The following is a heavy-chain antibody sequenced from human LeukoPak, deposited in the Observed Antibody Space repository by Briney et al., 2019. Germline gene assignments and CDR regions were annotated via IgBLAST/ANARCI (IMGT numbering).Heavy chain of an antibody. CDR3: ARHALDYDFWSGYPGWFDP. J-gene: IGHJ5*02. CDR1: GGSIGSSSYY. Sequence: IPSETLSLTCTVSGGSIGSSSYYWGWIRQPPGKGLEWIGSIYYSGSTYYNPSLKSRVTISVDTSKNQFSLKLSSVTAADTAVYYCARHALDYDFWSGYPGWFDPWGQGTLVTVSS. CDR2: IYYSGST. D-gene: IGHD3-3*01. V-gene: IGHV4-39*01.